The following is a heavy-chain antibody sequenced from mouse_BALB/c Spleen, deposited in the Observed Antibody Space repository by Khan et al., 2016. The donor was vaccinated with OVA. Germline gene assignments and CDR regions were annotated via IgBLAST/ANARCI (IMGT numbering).Heavy chain of an antibody. D-gene: IGHD1-1*01. CDR1: GYTFTSYW. Sequence: QVQLQQSGTELARPGASVKLSCKASGYTFTSYWMQWVKQRPGQGLEWIGAIYPGDGNTRYTQKFKGKATLTADKSSSTAYMQLSSLASEDSAVCFCVRGGITTGYFDYWGQGTTLTVSS. CDR3: VRGGITTGYFDY. J-gene: IGHJ2*01. CDR2: IYPGDGNT. V-gene: IGHV1-87*01.